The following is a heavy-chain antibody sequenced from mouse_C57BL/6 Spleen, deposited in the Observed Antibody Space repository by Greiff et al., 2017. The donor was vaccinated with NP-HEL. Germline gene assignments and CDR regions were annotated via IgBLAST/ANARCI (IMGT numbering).Heavy chain of an antibody. D-gene: IGHD2-5*01. CDR1: GFTFSSYA. Sequence: EVKRVESGGGLVKPGGSLKLSCAASGFTFSSYAMSWVRQTPEKRLEWVATISDGGSYTYYPDNVKGRFTISRDNAKNNLYLQMSHLKSEDTAMYYCARRYSNYYFDYWGQGTTLTVSS. V-gene: IGHV5-4*03. CDR2: ISDGGSYT. CDR3: ARRYSNYYFDY. J-gene: IGHJ2*01.